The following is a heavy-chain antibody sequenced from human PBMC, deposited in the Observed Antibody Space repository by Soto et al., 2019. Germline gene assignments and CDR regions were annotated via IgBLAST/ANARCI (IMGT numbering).Heavy chain of an antibody. CDR2: ISDDGASI. CDR1: GFSFSSFA. Sequence: PVGSLRLSCEASGFSFSSFAMNWVRQAPGRGLEWVSYISDDGASIYYADSLKGRFTISRDNAKNSPSLQMNNLRAEDTAVYYCARENSVQAWLHHFDHWGLGTLVTVSS. J-gene: IGHJ4*02. D-gene: IGHD5-18*01. CDR3: ARENSVQAWLHHFDH. V-gene: IGHV3-48*03.